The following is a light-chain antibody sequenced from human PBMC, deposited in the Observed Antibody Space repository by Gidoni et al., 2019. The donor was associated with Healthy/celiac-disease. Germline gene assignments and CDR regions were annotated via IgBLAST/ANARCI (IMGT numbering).Light chain of an antibody. Sequence: EIVMTQSPATLSVSPGERATLACRASQSVSSNLAWYQQQPDQAPRLLIYGASTSATGIPARFSGSGSGTEFTLTISSLQSADFAVYYCQQYNNWPPLTFXGXTKVXIK. CDR2: GAS. J-gene: IGKJ4*01. CDR3: QQYNNWPPLT. CDR1: QSVSSN. V-gene: IGKV3-15*01.